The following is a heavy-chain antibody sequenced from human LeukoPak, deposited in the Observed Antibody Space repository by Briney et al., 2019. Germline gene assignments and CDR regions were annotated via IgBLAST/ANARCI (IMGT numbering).Heavy chain of an antibody. V-gene: IGHV3-33*08. Sequence: GGSLRLSCAASGFTYRSHHMHWVRHAPGKGLEWVAVIWSDGSEKYYADSVKGRFTVSRDNSENSVYLQINSLKVEDTAVYYWARDHAGYFDYWGQGTLVTVSS. CDR3: ARDHAGYFDY. CDR2: IWSDGSEK. CDR1: GFTYRSHH. J-gene: IGHJ4*02.